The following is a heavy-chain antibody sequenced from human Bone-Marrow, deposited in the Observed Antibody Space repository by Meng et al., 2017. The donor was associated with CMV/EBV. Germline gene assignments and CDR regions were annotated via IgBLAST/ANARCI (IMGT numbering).Heavy chain of an antibody. Sequence: GSLKISCAASGFTFSSYSMNWVRQAPGKGLEWVSYISSSSSTIYYADSVKGRFTISRDNAKNSLYLQMNSLRAEDTAVYYCARLARRGNRFLEWSGCRPMDVWGQGTTVTASS. D-gene: IGHD3-3*01. V-gene: IGHV3-48*04. CDR1: GFTFSSYS. CDR2: ISSSSSTI. CDR3: ARLARRGNRFLEWSGCRPMDV. J-gene: IGHJ6*02.